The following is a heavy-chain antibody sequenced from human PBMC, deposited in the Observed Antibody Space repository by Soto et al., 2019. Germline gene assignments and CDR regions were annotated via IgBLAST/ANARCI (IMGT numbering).Heavy chain of an antibody. CDR2: IWYDGSNK. Sequence: GSLSLSCAASGFTFISYGMHWVRQAPGKGLEWVAVIWYDGSNKYYADSVKGRFTISRDNSKNTLYLQMNSLRAEDTAVYYCARKTTDKGYYYGMDVWGQGTTVTVSS. CDR3: ARKTTDKGYYYGMDV. CDR1: GFTFISYG. D-gene: IGHD4-4*01. V-gene: IGHV3-33*01. J-gene: IGHJ6*02.